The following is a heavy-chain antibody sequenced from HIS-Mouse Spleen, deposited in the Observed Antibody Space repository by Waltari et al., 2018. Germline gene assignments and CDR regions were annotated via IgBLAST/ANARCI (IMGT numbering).Heavy chain of an antibody. CDR3: AREIPYSSSWYDWYFDL. CDR1: GGSISSSSYY. J-gene: IGHJ2*01. V-gene: IGHV4-39*07. CDR2: FYYSGST. Sequence: QLQLQESGPGLVKPSETLSLTCTVSGGSISSSSYYWGWIRQPPGKGLGWIGSFYYSGSTYCTPTLKSRVTISVDTSKNQFSLKLSSVTAADTAVYYCAREIPYSSSWYDWYFDLWGRGTLVTVSS. D-gene: IGHD6-13*01.